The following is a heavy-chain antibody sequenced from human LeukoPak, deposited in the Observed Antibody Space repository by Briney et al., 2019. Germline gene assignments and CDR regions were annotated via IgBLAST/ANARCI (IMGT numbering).Heavy chain of an antibody. J-gene: IGHJ5*02. V-gene: IGHV4-30-4*08. CDR2: IYYSGST. Sequence: TLSLTFTVSGGSISSGDYYWSWIRPPPGKGLEWIGYIYYSGSTYYNPSLKSRVTISVDTSKNQFSLKLSSVTAADTAVYYCARGGEYCSSTSCTSKYFDPWGRGTLVTVSS. CDR1: GGSISSGDYY. D-gene: IGHD2-2*01. CDR3: ARGGEYCSSTSCTSKYFDP.